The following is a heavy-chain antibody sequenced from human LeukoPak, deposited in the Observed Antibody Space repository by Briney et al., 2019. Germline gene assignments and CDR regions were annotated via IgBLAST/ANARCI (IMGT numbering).Heavy chain of an antibody. CDR1: GYTFNVYG. CDR3: AREGSCSTTSCRFNDY. Sequence: ASVKVSCKTSGYTFNVYGISWVRQAPGQGLEWMGWISVFNGNTKHAQKLQGRVTLTTDTSTTTAYMELRSLGSDDTAVYYCAREGSCSTTSCRFNDYWGQGTLVTVSS. V-gene: IGHV1-18*01. J-gene: IGHJ4*02. CDR2: ISVFNGNT. D-gene: IGHD2-2*01.